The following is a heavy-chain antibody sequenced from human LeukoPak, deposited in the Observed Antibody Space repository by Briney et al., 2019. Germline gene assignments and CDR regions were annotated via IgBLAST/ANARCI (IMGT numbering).Heavy chain of an antibody. CDR3: ARAALRTPLTYFDY. J-gene: IGHJ4*02. CDR2: INHSGST. Sequence: SETLSLTCAVSGGSISSSNWWSWVRQPPGKGLEWIGEINHSGSTNYNPSLKSRVTISVDTSKNQFSLKLSSVPAADTAVYYCARAALRTPLTYFDYWGQGTLVTVSS. V-gene: IGHV4-4*02. D-gene: IGHD5-12*01. CDR1: GGSISSSNW.